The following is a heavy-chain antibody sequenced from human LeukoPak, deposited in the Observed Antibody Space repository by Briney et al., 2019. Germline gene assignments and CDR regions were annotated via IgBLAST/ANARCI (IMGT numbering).Heavy chain of an antibody. CDR2: IYTSGST. CDR1: GGSISSGSYY. CDR3: ARDLNYDSSGYENCYYMDV. D-gene: IGHD3-22*01. Sequence: PSQTLSLTCTVSGGSISSGSYYWSWIRQPAGKGLEWIGRIYTSGSTNYNPSLKSRVTISVDTSKNQFSLKLSSVTAADTAVYYCARDLNYDSSGYENCYYMDVWGKGTTVTVSS. V-gene: IGHV4-61*02. J-gene: IGHJ6*03.